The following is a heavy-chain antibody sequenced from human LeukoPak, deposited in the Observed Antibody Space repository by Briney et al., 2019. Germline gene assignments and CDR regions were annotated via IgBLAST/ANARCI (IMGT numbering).Heavy chain of an antibody. CDR3: ATEGEYYYDSSGYYYDY. CDR2: ISGSGGST. V-gene: IGHV3-23*01. Sequence: GGSLRLSCAASGFTFSSYAMSWVPQAPGKGLEWVSAISGSGGSTYYADSVKGRFTISRDNSKNTLYLQMNSLRAEDTAVYYCATEGEYYYDSSGYYYDYWGQGTLVTVSS. CDR1: GFTFSSYA. J-gene: IGHJ4*02. D-gene: IGHD3-22*01.